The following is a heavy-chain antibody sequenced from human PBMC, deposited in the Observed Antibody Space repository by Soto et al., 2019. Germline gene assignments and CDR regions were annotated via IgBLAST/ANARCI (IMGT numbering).Heavy chain of an antibody. Sequence: TGGSLRLSCAASGFTFSSYEMNWVRQAPGKGLEWVSYISSSGSTIYYADSVKGRFTISRDNAKNSLYLQMNSLRAEDTAVYYCARGVYSSSSFYYYYGMDVWGQGTTVTVSS. CDR3: ARGVYSSSSFYYYYGMDV. V-gene: IGHV3-48*03. CDR1: GFTFSSYE. CDR2: ISSSGSTI. J-gene: IGHJ6*02. D-gene: IGHD6-6*01.